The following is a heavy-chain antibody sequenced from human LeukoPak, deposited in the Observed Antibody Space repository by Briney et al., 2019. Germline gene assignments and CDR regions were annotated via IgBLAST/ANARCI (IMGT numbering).Heavy chain of an antibody. CDR3: ARVGSTDGPHAFDI. Sequence: PGGSLRLSCAASGFTFSSYWTDWVRQAPGKGLVWVSGINSDGRMTRYAESVKGRFTISRDNAKNTLYLQMNSLRAEDTSVYYCARVGSTDGPHAFDIWGQGTMVTVSS. CDR1: GFTFSSYW. V-gene: IGHV3-74*01. CDR2: INSDGRMT. J-gene: IGHJ3*02. D-gene: IGHD2-21*02.